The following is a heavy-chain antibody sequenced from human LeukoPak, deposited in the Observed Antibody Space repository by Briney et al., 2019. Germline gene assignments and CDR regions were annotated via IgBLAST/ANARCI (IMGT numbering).Heavy chain of an antibody. CDR2: INPNSGGT. D-gene: IGHD2-21*02. CDR1: GYTFTGYY. CDR3: ARSDPGAPTDIRYCGGDCYYFDY. V-gene: IGHV1-2*06. J-gene: IGHJ4*02. Sequence: ASVKVSCKASGYTFTGYYMHWVRQAPGQGLEWMGRINPNSGGTNYAQKFQGRVTMTRDTSISTAYMELSRLRSDDTAVYYCARSDPGAPTDIRYCGGDCYYFDYWGQGTLVTVSS.